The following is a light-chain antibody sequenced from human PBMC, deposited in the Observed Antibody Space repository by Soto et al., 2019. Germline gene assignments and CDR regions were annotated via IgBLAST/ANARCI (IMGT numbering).Light chain of an antibody. V-gene: IGKV1-39*01. CDR1: QGISTF. J-gene: IGKJ4*01. Sequence: IQMTQSPSSLAPSVVDRVTITCRASQGISTFLNWSQPKPGKAPRLLIYAASRLQSGVPARFSGSGAEEDVNLNITRLQPEEGGMDYCKQRYATVRTVGGGTKVDLK. CDR2: AAS. CDR3: KQRYATVRT.